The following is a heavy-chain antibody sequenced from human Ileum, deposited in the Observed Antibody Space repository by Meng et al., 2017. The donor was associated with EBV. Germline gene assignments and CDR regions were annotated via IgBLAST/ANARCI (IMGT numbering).Heavy chain of an antibody. D-gene: IGHD2-8*02. V-gene: IGHV4-34*12. Sequence: LEAWGQGLLKPSETLSLTCAGNGGSLSGAYWNWIRQPPGKGLEWIGEIIHGGSPSYNPSLKSRVTISIDTSKNQLSLMLSSVTAADTAVYYCARRPTGIDYWGQGTLVTVSS. CDR1: GGSLSGAY. J-gene: IGHJ4*02. CDR2: IIHGGSP. CDR3: ARRPTGIDY.